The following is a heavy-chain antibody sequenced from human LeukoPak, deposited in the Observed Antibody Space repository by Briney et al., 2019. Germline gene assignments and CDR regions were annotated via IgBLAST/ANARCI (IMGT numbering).Heavy chain of an antibody. J-gene: IGHJ4*02. D-gene: IGHD5-12*01. CDR2: ISSSGDTI. CDR1: GFTFSSYE. Sequence: GGSLRLSCAASGFTFSSYEMNWVPQAPGRGPQWVSYISSSGDTIYYADSVKGRFTTSRDNAQNSLYLQMNSLRAEDTAIYYCARDVGKSGYGDYWGQGTLVTVSS. CDR3: ARDVGKSGYGDY. V-gene: IGHV3-48*03.